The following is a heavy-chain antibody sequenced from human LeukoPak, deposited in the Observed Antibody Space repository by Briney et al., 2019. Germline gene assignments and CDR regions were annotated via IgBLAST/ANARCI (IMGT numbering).Heavy chain of an antibody. CDR3: ARSKTIVGATGDF. J-gene: IGHJ4*02. D-gene: IGHD1-26*01. CDR1: SRSMSSYY. CDR2: INYSGST. V-gene: IGHV4-59*01. Sequence: SETLSLTCPLYSRSMSSYYWRWIRQPPGKGLEWIGYINYSGSTKYNRSLKSRVTISVDTSKNQYSLKQSYVTGADRAVYYCARSKTIVGATGDFWGQGTLVTVSS.